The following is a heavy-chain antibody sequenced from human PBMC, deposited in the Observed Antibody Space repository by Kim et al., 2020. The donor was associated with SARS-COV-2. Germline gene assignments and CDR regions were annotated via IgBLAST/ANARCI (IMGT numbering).Heavy chain of an antibody. Sequence: GGSLRLSCAASGFTFSNAWMSWVRQAPGKGLEWVGRIKSKTDGGTTDYAATVKGRFTISRDDSKNTLYLQMNSLKTEDTAVYYCTTDSPQLLSSYYYYGMDVWGQGTTVTVSS. CDR1: GFTFSNAW. CDR2: IKSKTDGGTT. J-gene: IGHJ6*02. CDR3: TTDSPQLLSSYYYYGMDV. V-gene: IGHV3-15*01. D-gene: IGHD2-2*01.